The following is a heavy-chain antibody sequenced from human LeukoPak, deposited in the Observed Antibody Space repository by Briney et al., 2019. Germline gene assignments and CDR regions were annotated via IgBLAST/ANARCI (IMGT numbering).Heavy chain of an antibody. CDR1: GYTFTSYD. V-gene: IGHV1-8*01. CDR2: MNPNSGNT. CDR3: ARGLKSFQNHYYYYMGV. D-gene: IGHD2/OR15-2a*01. J-gene: IGHJ6*03. Sequence: DSVKVSCKASGYTFTSYDINWVRQATGQGLEWMGWMNPNSGNTGYAQKFQGRVTMTRNTSISTAYMELSSLRSEDTAVYYCARGLKSFQNHYYYYMGVWGKGTTVTVSS.